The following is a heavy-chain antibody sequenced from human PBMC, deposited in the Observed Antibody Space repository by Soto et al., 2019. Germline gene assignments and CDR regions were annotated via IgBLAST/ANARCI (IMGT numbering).Heavy chain of an antibody. V-gene: IGHV4-39*01. D-gene: IGHD3-3*01. CDR1: GGSXSSSSYY. J-gene: IGHJ4*02. CDR3: GSHLHGITISQG. CDR2: IYYSGST. Sequence: PSETLSLTCTVSGGSXSSSSYYWGWIRQPPGKGLEWIGSIYYSGSTYYNPSLKSRVTISVDTSKNQFSLKLSSVTAADTAVYYCGSHLHGITISQGGAQGTLVTVSS.